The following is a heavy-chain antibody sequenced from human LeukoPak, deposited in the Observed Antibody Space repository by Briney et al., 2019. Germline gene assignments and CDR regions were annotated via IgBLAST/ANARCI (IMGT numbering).Heavy chain of an antibody. CDR2: INWNGGST. CDR1: GFTFDDYG. J-gene: IGHJ4*02. V-gene: IGHV3-20*04. Sequence: PGGSLRLSCAASGFTFDDYGMSWVRHAPGKGLEWVSGINWNGGSTGYADSVKGRFTISRDNAENSLCLQMNSLRAEDTALYYCVGGNRYYDSSGYSDPFDYWGQGTLVTVSS. D-gene: IGHD3-22*01. CDR3: VGGNRYYDSSGYSDPFDY.